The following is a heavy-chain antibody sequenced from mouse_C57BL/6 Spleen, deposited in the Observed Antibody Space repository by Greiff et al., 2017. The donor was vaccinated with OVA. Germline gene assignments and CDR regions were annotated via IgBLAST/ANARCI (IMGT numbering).Heavy chain of an antibody. CDR1: GFPITSGYY. CDR3: AGDRTGYGYFDV. Sequence: VQRVESGPGLVKPSQSLFLTCSITGFPITSGYYWIWIRQSPGKPLEWMGYITHSGETFYNPSLQSPISITRETSKNQFFLQLNSVTTEDTAMYYCAGDRTGYGYFDVWGTGTTVTVSS. J-gene: IGHJ1*03. V-gene: IGHV12-3*01. CDR2: ITHSGET.